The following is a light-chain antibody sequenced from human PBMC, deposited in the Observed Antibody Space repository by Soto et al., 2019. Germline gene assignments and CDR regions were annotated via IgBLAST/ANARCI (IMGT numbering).Light chain of an antibody. CDR2: YDS. CDR3: QVWDIMTDNYV. CDR1: NIGNKR. J-gene: IGLJ1*01. Sequence: SYELTQSPSVSVAPEKTATITCGGNNIGNKRVHWYRQKPGQAPVLLISYDSDRPSGIPERFSGSNSGKTATLTISRVEAGYEADYYCQVWDIMTDNYVFGSGTKLTVL. V-gene: IGLV3-21*04.